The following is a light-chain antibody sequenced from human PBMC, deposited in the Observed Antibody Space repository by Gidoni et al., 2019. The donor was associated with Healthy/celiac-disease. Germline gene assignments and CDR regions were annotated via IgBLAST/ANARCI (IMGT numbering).Light chain of an antibody. V-gene: IGKV1-39*01. Sequence: DLVSITCRASQSINNYLNWYQQKPGKAPKLLIFAASSLDSGVPSRFSGSGSGTDFTLTISNLQPDDFATYSCQQSYSTPYNFGQGTKLEIK. J-gene: IGKJ2*01. CDR2: AAS. CDR1: QSINNY. CDR3: QQSYSTPYN.